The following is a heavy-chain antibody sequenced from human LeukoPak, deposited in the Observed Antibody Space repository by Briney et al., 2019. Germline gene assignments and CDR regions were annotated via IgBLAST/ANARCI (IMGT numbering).Heavy chain of an antibody. Sequence: GSLRLSCAASGFTFSSYAMHWVRQAPGKGLEWVAVISYDGSNKYYADSVKGRFTISRDNSKNTLYLQMNSLRAEDTAVYYCARDSSRGYDGYFDYWGQGTLVTVSS. D-gene: IGHD5-12*01. J-gene: IGHJ4*02. V-gene: IGHV3-30-3*01. CDR2: ISYDGSNK. CDR1: GFTFSSYA. CDR3: ARDSSRGYDGYFDY.